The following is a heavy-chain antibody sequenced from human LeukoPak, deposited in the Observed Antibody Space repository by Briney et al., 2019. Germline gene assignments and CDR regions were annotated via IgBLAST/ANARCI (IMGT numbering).Heavy chain of an antibody. CDR3: ARHSRGEGTPSDY. D-gene: IGHD3-10*01. J-gene: IGHJ4*02. CDR2: IYYSGST. Sequence: KPSETLSLTCTVSGGSLSSSSYYWGWLRPPPGEGLEWVGSIYYSGSTYYNPSLKSRVTISVDTSKNQFSLKLSSVTAADTAVYYCARHSRGEGTPSDYWGQGTLVTVSS. CDR1: GGSLSSSSYY. V-gene: IGHV4-39*01.